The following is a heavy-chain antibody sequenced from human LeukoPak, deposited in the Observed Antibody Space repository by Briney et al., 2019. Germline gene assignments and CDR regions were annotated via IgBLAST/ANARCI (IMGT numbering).Heavy chain of an antibody. CDR3: AKDTNGYSVYDLSAFDI. Sequence: GGSLRLSCAASGLTFSSYAMSWVRQAPGKGLEWVSSISGGDTSPYYADSVKGRFTISRDNSKNTLSLQMNSLRAEDTAVYYCAKDTNGYSVYDLSAFDIWGQGTMVTVSS. D-gene: IGHD5/OR15-5a*01. CDR2: ISGGDTSP. J-gene: IGHJ3*02. V-gene: IGHV3-23*01. CDR1: GLTFSSYA.